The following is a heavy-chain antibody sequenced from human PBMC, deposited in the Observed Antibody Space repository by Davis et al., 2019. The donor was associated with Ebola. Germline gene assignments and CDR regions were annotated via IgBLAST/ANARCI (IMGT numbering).Heavy chain of an antibody. CDR1: AGSISSSSYY. Sequence: SETLSLTCPVSAGSISSSSYYWGWIRQPPGKGLEWIGSIYYSGSTYYNPSLKSRVTISVDTSKNQFSLKLSSVTPEDTAVYYCARDESIAVAGPRGWFDPWGQGILVTVSS. D-gene: IGHD6-19*01. V-gene: IGHV4-39*02. CDR2: IYYSGST. CDR3: ARDESIAVAGPRGWFDP. J-gene: IGHJ5*02.